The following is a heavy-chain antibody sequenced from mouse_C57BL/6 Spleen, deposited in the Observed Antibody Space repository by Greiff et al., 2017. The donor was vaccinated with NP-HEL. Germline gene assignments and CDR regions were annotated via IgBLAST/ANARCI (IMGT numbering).Heavy chain of an antibody. CDR2: IHPSDSDT. D-gene: IGHD1-1*01. V-gene: IGHV1-74*01. J-gene: IGHJ3*01. CDR3: AIGDYGSSSWFAY. Sequence: QVQLQQPGAELVKPGASVKVSCKASGYTFTSYWMHWVKQRPGQGLEWIGRIHPSDSDTNYNQKFKGKATLTVDKSSSTAYMLLSSLTSDDSAVYYCAIGDYGSSSWFAYWGQGTLVTVSA. CDR1: GYTFTSYW.